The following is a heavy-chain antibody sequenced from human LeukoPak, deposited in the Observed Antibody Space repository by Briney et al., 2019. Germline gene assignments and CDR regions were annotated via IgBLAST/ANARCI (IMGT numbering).Heavy chain of an antibody. CDR2: ISGSGGST. Sequence: GGSLRLSCAASGFIFTNYFMSWVRQAPGKGLEWVSAISGSGGSTYYADSVKGRFTISRDNSKNTLYLQMNSLRAEDTAVYYCAKGLSWLDYFDYWGQGTLVTVSS. CDR1: GFIFTNYF. V-gene: IGHV3-23*01. CDR3: AKGLSWLDYFDY. J-gene: IGHJ4*02. D-gene: IGHD6-19*01.